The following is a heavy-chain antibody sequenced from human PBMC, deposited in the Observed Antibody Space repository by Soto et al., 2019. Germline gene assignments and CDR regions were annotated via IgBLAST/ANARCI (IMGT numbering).Heavy chain of an antibody. CDR3: ARHAIAVARIGEYFDL. V-gene: IGHV4-39*01. Sequence: QLQLQESGPGLVKPSETLSLTCTVSGGSISSSSYYWGWIRQPPGKGLEWIGSIYYSGSTYYNPSRKSRVTISIDTSKNQFALKLSSVTAADTAVYYCARHAIAVARIGEYFDLWGRGTLVTVSS. D-gene: IGHD6-19*01. J-gene: IGHJ2*01. CDR1: GGSISSSSYY. CDR2: IYYSGST.